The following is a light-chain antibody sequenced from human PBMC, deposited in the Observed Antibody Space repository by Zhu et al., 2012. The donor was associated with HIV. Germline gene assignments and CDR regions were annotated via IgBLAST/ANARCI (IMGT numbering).Light chain of an antibody. CDR2: GAS. J-gene: IGKJ3*01. Sequence: ETVMTQSPSTLSLSLGERAIVSCRVSQTVGSTLAWYQQKLGQAPRLLIYGASTRATGIPVRFSGSGSGTEFTLTISSLQSEDFAIYYCQQYSMWPFTVGPGTRVDIK. V-gene: IGKV3-15*01. CDR1: QTVGST. CDR3: QQYSMWPFT.